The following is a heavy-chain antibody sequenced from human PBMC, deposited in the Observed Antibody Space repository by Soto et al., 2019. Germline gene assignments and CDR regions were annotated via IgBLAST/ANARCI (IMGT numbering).Heavy chain of an antibody. J-gene: IGHJ4*02. D-gene: IGHD3-16*01. CDR3: VRDYGNY. CDR2: LNEDGSEK. CDR1: GFTFSSHW. V-gene: IGHV3-7*04. Sequence: PGGSLRLSCEVSGFTFSSHWMSWVRQAPGKGLEWVARLNEDGSEKQYVDSVKGRFTISRDNTKKSLYLQMSSLRADDTAVYYCVRDYGNYWGQGTLVTVSS.